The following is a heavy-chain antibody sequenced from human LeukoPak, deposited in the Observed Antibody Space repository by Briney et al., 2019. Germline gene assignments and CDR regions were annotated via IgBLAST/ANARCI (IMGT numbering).Heavy chain of an antibody. Sequence: PSQTLSLTCTVSGGSISSGSYYWSWIRQPAGTGLEWIGRIYTSGSTNYNPSLKSRVTISVDTSKNQFSLKLSSVTAADTAVYYCARDSPRDTPYWGQGTLVTVSS. V-gene: IGHV4-61*02. CDR3: ARDSPRDTPY. CDR1: GGSISSGSYY. J-gene: IGHJ4*02. CDR2: IYTSGST. D-gene: IGHD2-15*01.